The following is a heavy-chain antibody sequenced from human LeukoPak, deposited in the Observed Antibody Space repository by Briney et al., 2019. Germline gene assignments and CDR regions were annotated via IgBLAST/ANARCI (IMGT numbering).Heavy chain of an antibody. CDR1: GGSISSYY. Sequence: SETLSLTCTVSGGSISSYYWSWIRQPPGKGPEWIGYISYSGSTNYNPSLKSRVTISVDTSKSQFSLKLSSVTAADTAVYYCARLGVYSYGFLDYWGQGTLVTVSS. D-gene: IGHD5-18*01. CDR3: ARLGVYSYGFLDY. J-gene: IGHJ4*02. V-gene: IGHV4-59*01. CDR2: ISYSGST.